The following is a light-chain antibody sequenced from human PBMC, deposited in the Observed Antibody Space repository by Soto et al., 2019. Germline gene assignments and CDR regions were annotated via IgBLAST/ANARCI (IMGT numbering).Light chain of an antibody. Sequence: QSALTQPASMSGSPGQSITISCTGTSNDVGGYNYVSWYQQHPGKAHKLMIFEVSNRPSGVSNRFSGSKSGNTASLTISGLQAEDEAYYYCCSYTSTNSRVFGGGTQLTVL. CDR3: CSYTSTNSRV. CDR2: EVS. V-gene: IGLV2-14*01. CDR1: SNDVGGYNY. J-gene: IGLJ3*02.